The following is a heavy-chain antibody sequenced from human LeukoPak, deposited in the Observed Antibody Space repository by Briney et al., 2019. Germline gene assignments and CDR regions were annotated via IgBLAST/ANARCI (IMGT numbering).Heavy chain of an antibody. CDR3: ARHILGYCRGGSCYGYFDY. V-gene: IGHV4-59*08. CDR1: GGSISSYY. D-gene: IGHD2-15*01. J-gene: IGHJ4*02. CDR2: IYYSGST. Sequence: SETLSLTCTVSGGSISSYYWSWIRQPPGKGLEWIGYIYYSGSTNYNPSLKSRVTISVDTSKNQFSLKLSSVTAADTAVYYCARHILGYCRGGSCYGYFDYWGQGTLVTVSS.